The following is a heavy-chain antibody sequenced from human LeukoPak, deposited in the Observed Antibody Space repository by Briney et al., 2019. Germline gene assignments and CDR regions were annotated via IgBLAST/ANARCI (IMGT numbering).Heavy chain of an antibody. J-gene: IGHJ5*02. CDR3: ARDGNCSGGSCYYNWFDP. V-gene: IGHV1-18*01. CDR1: GGTFNNYT. D-gene: IGHD2-15*01. Sequence: GASVKVSCKASGGTFNNYTITWVRQAPGQGLEWMGWISAYNGNTNYAQKLQGRVTMTTDTSTSTAYMELRSLRSDDTAVYYCARDGNCSGGSCYYNWFDPWGQGTLVTVSS. CDR2: ISAYNGNT.